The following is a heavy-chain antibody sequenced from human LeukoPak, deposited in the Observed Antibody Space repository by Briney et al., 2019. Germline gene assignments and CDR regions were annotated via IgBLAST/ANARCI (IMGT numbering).Heavy chain of an antibody. V-gene: IGHV3-21*01. CDR1: GFTFSSYW. Sequence: PGGSLRLSCAASGFTFSSYWMSWVRQAPGKGLEWVSSISSSSSYIYYADSVKGRFTISRDNAKNSLYLQMNSLRAEDTAVYYCARIVVPAARWWFDPWGQGTLVTVSS. CDR2: ISSSSSYI. D-gene: IGHD2-2*01. CDR3: ARIVVPAARWWFDP. J-gene: IGHJ5*02.